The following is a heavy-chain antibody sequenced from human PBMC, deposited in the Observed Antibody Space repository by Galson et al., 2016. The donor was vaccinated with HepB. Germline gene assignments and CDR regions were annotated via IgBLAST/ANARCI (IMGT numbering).Heavy chain of an antibody. CDR1: GFTLGNYP. J-gene: IGHJ4*02. D-gene: IGHD3-22*01. CDR2: ISTLET. V-gene: IGHV3-23*01. CDR3: AKVSDRANNGYSGAFDS. Sequence: SLRLSCAASGFTLGNYPMTWVRQAPGKGLEWVSTISTLETHYRDSVEGRFTISRDTSENTLHLQMSRLRADDTALYYCAKVSDRANNGYSGAFDSWGQGTLVTVSS.